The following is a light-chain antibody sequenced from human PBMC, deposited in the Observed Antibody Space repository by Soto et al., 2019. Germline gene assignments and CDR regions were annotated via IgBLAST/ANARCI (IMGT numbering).Light chain of an antibody. J-gene: IGKJ2*01. CDR3: QQRSNWPRYT. Sequence: EIVLTQSPATLSLSPGERATLSCRASQSVSSYLAWYQQKPGQAPRLVIHDASNRANGIPARFSGSGSGTDFTLTSSSLEPEDFAIYYCQQRSNWPRYTFGQGTKLEI. CDR1: QSVSSY. CDR2: DAS. V-gene: IGKV3-11*01.